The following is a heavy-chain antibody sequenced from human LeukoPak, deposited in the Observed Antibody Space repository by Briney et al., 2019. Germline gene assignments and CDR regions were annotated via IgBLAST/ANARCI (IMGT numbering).Heavy chain of an antibody. CDR1: GFTFSSYG. CDR2: IWYDGSNK. J-gene: IGHJ4*02. CDR3: ARDVMYCSSTSCFFDY. Sequence: GGSLRLSCAASGFTFSSYGMHWVRQAPGKGLEWVAVIWYDGSNKYYADSVKGRFTISRDNSKNTLYLQMNSLRAEDTAVYYCARDVMYCSSTSCFFDYWGQGTLVTVSS. D-gene: IGHD2-2*01. V-gene: IGHV3-33*01.